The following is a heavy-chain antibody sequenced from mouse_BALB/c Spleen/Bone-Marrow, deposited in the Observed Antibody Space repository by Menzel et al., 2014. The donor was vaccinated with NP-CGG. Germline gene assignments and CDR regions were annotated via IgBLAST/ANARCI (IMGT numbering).Heavy chain of an antibody. Sequence: EVHLVESGGGLVQPGGSLKLSCAASGFDFSRYWMSWVRQAPGKGLEWIGEINPGSNTINYTPSLKDKFIISRDNAKNTLYLQISKVRSEDTALYYCARLGYYGWFAYWGQGTLVTVSA. CDR2: INPGSNTI. CDR3: ARLGYYGWFAY. V-gene: IGHV4-1*02. D-gene: IGHD2-3*01. J-gene: IGHJ3*01. CDR1: GFDFSRYW.